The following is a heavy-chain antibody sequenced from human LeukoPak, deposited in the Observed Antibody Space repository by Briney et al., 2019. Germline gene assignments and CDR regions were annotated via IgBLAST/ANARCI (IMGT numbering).Heavy chain of an antibody. CDR2: INHSGST. CDR1: GGSFSGYY. V-gene: IGHV4-34*01. CDR3: ARWMVRGVTNYYYYGMDV. J-gene: IGHJ6*04. D-gene: IGHD3-10*01. Sequence: PSETLSLTCAVYGGSFSGYYWSWTRQPPGKGLEWIGEINHSGSTNYNPSLKSRVTISVDTSKNQFSLKLSSVTAADTAVYYCARWMVRGVTNYYYYGMDVWGKGTTVTVSS.